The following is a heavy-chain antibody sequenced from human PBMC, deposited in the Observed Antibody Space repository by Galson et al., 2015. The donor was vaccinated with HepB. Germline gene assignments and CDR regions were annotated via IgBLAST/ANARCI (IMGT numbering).Heavy chain of an antibody. Sequence: SVKVSCKASGYTFTSYGISWVRQAPGQGLEWMGWISAYNGNTNYAQKLQGRVTMTTDTSTSTAYMELRSLRSDDTAVYYCARGDCITIFAPCYYYGMDVWGQGTTVTVSS. CDR1: GYTFTSYG. CDR3: ARGDCITIFAPCYYYGMDV. V-gene: IGHV1-18*04. D-gene: IGHD3-3*01. J-gene: IGHJ6*02. CDR2: ISAYNGNT.